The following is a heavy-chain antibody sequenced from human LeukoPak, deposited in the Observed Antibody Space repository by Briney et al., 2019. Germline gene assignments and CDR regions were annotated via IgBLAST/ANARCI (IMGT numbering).Heavy chain of an antibody. V-gene: IGHV1-69*06. D-gene: IGHD3-9*01. CDR2: IIPIFGTA. J-gene: IGHJ4*02. CDR1: GGTFSSYA. CDR3: ARDPQGYFDYFDY. Sequence: SVKVSCKASGGTFSSYAISWVRQAPGQGLEWMGGIIPIFGTANYAQKFQGRVTITAGKSTSTAYMELSSLRSEDTAVYYCARDPQGYFDYFDYWGQGTLVTVSS.